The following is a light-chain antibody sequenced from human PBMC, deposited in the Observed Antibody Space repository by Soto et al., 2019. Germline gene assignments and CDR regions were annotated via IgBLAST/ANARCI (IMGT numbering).Light chain of an antibody. CDR2: YDS. V-gene: IGLV3-21*04. Sequence: SYELTQPPSVSVAPGKTARITCGGNNIGSKSVNWYQQKPGQAPVLVIYYDSDRPSGIPERFSGSNSGNTATLTISRVEDGDEADYYCQVWDSSSDHAVFGGGTQLTVL. J-gene: IGLJ7*01. CDR1: NIGSKS. CDR3: QVWDSSSDHAV.